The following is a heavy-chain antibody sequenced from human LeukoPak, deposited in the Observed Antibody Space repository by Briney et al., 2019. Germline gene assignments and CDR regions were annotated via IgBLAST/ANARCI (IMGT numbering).Heavy chain of an antibody. CDR3: ARDIRDYGDYYYYYMDV. V-gene: IGHV4-61*02. J-gene: IGHJ6*03. Sequence: SETLSLTCTVSGGSISSGSYYWSWIRQPAGKGLEWIGRIYTSGSTNYNPSLKSRVTISVDTSKNQFSLKLSSVTAADTAVYYCARDIRDYGDYYYYYMDVWGKGTTVTISS. D-gene: IGHD4-17*01. CDR1: GGSISSGSYY. CDR2: IYTSGST.